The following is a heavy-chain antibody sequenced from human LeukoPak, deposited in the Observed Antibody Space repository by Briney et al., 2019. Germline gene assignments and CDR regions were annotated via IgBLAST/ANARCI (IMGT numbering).Heavy chain of an antibody. CDR1: GFTFSSYN. Sequence: GGSLRLSCTASGFTFSSYNMNWVRQAPGKGLEWVSTITSTSTYIAYAGSVKGRFTISRDNADNSVYLQMNSLRADDTAVYYCAKERPHGMDVWGQGTSVTVSS. D-gene: IGHD6-6*01. J-gene: IGHJ6*02. CDR3: AKERPHGMDV. V-gene: IGHV3-21*01. CDR2: ITSTSTYI.